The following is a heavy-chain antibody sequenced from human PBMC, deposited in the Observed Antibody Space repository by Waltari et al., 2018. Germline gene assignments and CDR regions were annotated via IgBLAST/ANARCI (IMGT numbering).Heavy chain of an antibody. CDR3: ARNTIFGVVIMFHYGMDV. Sequence: QVQLVPSGAEVKKPGSSVKVSCKASGGTFSSYAISWVRQAPGQGLEWMGRIIPIFGTANYAQKFQGRVTITADKSTSTAYMELSSLRSEDTAVYYCARNTIFGVVIMFHYGMDVWGQGTTVTVSS. CDR1: GGTFSSYA. V-gene: IGHV1-69*08. D-gene: IGHD3-3*01. CDR2: IIPIFGTA. J-gene: IGHJ6*02.